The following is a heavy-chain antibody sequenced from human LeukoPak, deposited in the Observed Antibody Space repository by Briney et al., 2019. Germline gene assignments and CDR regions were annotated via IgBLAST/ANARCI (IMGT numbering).Heavy chain of an antibody. CDR3: APGYCSSTSCLHYFEY. CDR1: GFTFSSYW. J-gene: IGHJ4*02. D-gene: IGHD2-2*01. CDR2: IKQDGSEK. V-gene: IGHV3-7*01. Sequence: GGSLRLSCAASGFTFSSYWMSWVRQAPGKGLEWVANIKQDGSEKYYVDSVKGRFTISRDNAKNSLFLQMNSLRAEDTAVYYCAPGYCSSTSCLHYFEYWGQGTLVTVSS.